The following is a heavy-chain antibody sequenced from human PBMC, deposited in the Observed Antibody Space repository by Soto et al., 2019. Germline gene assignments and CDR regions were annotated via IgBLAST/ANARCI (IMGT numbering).Heavy chain of an antibody. J-gene: IGHJ6*02. CDR1: GYNFTNYW. CDR3: AGGGVRGVVTRTRESSGMDI. V-gene: IGHV5-51*01. Sequence: PEESLKISCKGSGYNFTNYWIGWVRQMPGKGLESMGIIYPGDSDTRYSPSFQGQVTISADKSISTAYLQWSSLKASDTAMYYCAGGGVRGVVTRTRESSGMDIWGQETTLTISS. D-gene: IGHD3-10*01. CDR2: IYPGDSDT.